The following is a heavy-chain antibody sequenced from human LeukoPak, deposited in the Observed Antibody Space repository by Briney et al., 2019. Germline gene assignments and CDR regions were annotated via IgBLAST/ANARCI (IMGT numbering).Heavy chain of an antibody. CDR1: GGSISNYY. CDR3: ARLPTTAAYDY. Sequence: SETRSLTCTVSGGSISNYYWSWIRQPPGKGLEWIGYIHYSGSTNYNPSLKSRLTLSLDTSKNQFSLKLSSVIAADTAVYYCARLPTTAAYDYWGQGTLVTVSS. CDR2: IHYSGST. D-gene: IGHD4/OR15-4a*01. J-gene: IGHJ4*02. V-gene: IGHV4-59*08.